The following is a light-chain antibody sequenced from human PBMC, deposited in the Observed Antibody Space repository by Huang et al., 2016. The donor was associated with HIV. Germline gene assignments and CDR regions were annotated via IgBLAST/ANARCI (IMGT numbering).Light chain of an antibody. CDR1: LGVHNSY. V-gene: IGKV3-20*01. CDR3: QQYGTLPYT. CDR2: GAS. J-gene: IGKJ2*01. Sequence: EIVLTQSPVTLSLSPGEGASLSCRASLGVHNSYLAWYQQKPGQAPRLPCFGASNRATGVPHRFRGSESGTDFTLTISGLDPEDFAVYYCQQYGTLPYTFGQGTKLEI.